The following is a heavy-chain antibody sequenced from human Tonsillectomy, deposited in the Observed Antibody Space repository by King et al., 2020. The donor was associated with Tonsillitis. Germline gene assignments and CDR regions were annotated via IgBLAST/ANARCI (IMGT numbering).Heavy chain of an antibody. J-gene: IGHJ4*02. CDR3: ARDVTFGGEY. V-gene: IGHV3-7*03. D-gene: IGHD3-10*01. Sequence: DVQLVESGGGLVQPGGSLRLSCAASGLTFSSYWMSWVRQAPGKGLEWVANINQNGGEKYYVDSVKGRFTISRDNAKNSLYLQMNSLRADDTAVYYCARDVTFGGEYWGPGTLVTVSS. CDR1: GLTFSSYW. CDR2: INQNGGEK.